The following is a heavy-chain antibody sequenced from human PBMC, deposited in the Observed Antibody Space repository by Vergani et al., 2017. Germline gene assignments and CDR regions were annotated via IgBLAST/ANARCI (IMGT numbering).Heavy chain of an antibody. D-gene: IGHD3-3*01. CDR3: ARDREGSGYYDMDV. Sequence: QVQLVESGGGVVQPGRSLRLSCEASGFAFNNYGIHWVRQAPGKGLEWVAVISDGGSNEHYVDSVKGRFTISRDNSKNTLYLQMNSLRAEDTAVYYCARDREGSGYYDMDVWGTGP. CDR1: GFAFNNYG. V-gene: IGHV3-30*03. J-gene: IGHJ6*03. CDR2: ISDGGSNE.